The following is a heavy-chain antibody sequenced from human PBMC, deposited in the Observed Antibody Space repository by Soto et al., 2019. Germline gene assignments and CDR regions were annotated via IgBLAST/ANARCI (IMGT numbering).Heavy chain of an antibody. V-gene: IGHV4-31*03. D-gene: IGHD2-21*01. CDR1: GGSISSGGYY. CDR3: ARDGGDSGHNSCMDV. Sequence: QVQLQESGPGLVKPSQTLSLTCTVSGGSISSGGYYWSWIRQHPGKGLEWVGYIYYSGSTYYNPSLKSRVTIAVATSKNRFSLKLSAVTAADTAVYYCARDGGDSGHNSCMDVWGHGTTVTVSS. CDR2: IYYSGST. J-gene: IGHJ6*02.